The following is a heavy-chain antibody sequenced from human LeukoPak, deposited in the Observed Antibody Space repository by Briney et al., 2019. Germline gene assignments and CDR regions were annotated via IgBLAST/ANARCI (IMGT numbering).Heavy chain of an antibody. D-gene: IGHD3-22*01. CDR2: ISSSGSTI. V-gene: IGHV3-11*04. CDR1: GFPFSDYY. Sequence: GGSLRLSCAASGFPFSDYYMSWIRPAPGKGLERVSYISSSGSTIYYADSVKGRFTISRDNAKNSLYLQMNSLRAEDTAVYYCARDYYDSSGYYYFDYWGQGTLVTVSS. J-gene: IGHJ4*02. CDR3: ARDYYDSSGYYYFDY.